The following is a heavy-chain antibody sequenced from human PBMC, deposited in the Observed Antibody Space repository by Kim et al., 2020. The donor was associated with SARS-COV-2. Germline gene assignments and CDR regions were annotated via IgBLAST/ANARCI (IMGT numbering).Heavy chain of an antibody. Sequence: SETLSLTCSVSGGSVTSGSFYWGWIRKPPGKGLEWIGYIYSSGSTNYNPSLKSRVTISLDTSKNQFSLKLRSVTAADTAVYYCARDGGALDYFGSRGSDAFDIWGQGTMVTVSS. CDR2: IYSSGST. CDR1: GGSVTSGSFY. J-gene: IGHJ3*02. D-gene: IGHD3-22*01. V-gene: IGHV4-61*01. CDR3: ARDGGALDYFGSRGSDAFDI.